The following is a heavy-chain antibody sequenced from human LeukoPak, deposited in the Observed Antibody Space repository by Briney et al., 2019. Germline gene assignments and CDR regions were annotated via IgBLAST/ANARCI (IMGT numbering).Heavy chain of an antibody. J-gene: IGHJ4*02. CDR3: ARDYYDSSGYYRFDY. V-gene: IGHV3-21*01. Sequence: KSGGSLRLSCAASGFTFSSYSMNWVRQAPGKGLEWVSSISSSSSYIYYADSVKGRFTISRDNAKNSLYLQMNSLRAEDTAVYYCARDYYDSSGYYRFDYWGQGTLVTVSS. D-gene: IGHD3-22*01. CDR1: GFTFSSYS. CDR2: ISSSSSYI.